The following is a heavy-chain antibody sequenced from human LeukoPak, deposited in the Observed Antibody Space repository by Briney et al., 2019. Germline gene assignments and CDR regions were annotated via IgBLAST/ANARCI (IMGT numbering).Heavy chain of an antibody. CDR1: GGSISSYY. V-gene: IGHV4-59*01. J-gene: IGHJ3*02. D-gene: IGHD6-13*01. CDR2: IYYSGST. Sequence: SETLSLTCTVSGGSISSYYWSWIRQPPGKGLEWIGYIYYSGSTNYNPSLKSRVTISVDTSKNQFSLKLSSVTAADTAVYYCARGYSSSWTPNDAFDIRGQGTMVTVSS. CDR3: ARGYSSSWTPNDAFDI.